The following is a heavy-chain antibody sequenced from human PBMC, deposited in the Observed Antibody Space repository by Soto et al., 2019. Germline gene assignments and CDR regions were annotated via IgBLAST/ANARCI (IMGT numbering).Heavy chain of an antibody. V-gene: IGHV4-59*01. CDR3: ARVSRVSRYSCED. Sequence: QVQLQESGPGLVKPSATLSLSCSVSGGSINNYYWTWIRQPPGKELAWIGYIYYRGDTNYNPSLTSRVTISVDTSKNQFSLKLRSVTAADTAVYYCARVSRVSRYSCEDWGQRILVTVSS. CDR2: IYYRGDT. J-gene: IGHJ4*02. CDR1: GGSINNYY. D-gene: IGHD1-1*01.